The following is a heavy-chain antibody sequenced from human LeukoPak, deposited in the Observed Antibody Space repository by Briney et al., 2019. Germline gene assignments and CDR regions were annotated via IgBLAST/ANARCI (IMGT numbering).Heavy chain of an antibody. V-gene: IGHV3-48*03. CDR3: AKAGYYDSSGYGYFDY. J-gene: IGHJ4*02. CDR2: ISSSGSTI. CDR1: GFTFSSYE. D-gene: IGHD3-22*01. Sequence: GGSLRLSCAASGFTFSSYEMNWVRQAPGKGLEWVSYISSSGSTIYYADSVKGRFTISRGNSKNTLYLQMNSLRAEDTAVYYCAKAGYYDSSGYGYFDYWGQGTLVTVSS.